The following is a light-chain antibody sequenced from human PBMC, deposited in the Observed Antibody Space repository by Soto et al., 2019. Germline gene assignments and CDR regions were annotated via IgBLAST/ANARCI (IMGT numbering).Light chain of an antibody. V-gene: IGKV1-12*01. J-gene: IGKJ5*01. Sequence: RITKSPSCVASSKRDRVSITCRASQGVSTWLAWYQQKPGKAPNLLIYTASSLQSGVPSRFSGSGSGTDFTLTIIGLQPEDFATYYCPLAASFLIPFAQGTRLEIK. CDR3: PLAASFLIP. CDR2: TAS. CDR1: QGVSTW.